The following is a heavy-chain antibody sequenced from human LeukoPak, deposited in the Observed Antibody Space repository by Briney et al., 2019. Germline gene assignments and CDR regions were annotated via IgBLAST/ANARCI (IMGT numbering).Heavy chain of an antibody. J-gene: IGHJ4*02. CDR3: AKLPPDSSGYPYYFDY. D-gene: IGHD3-22*01. Sequence: GGSLRLSCAASGFTFSSYAMSRVRQAPGKGLEWVSAISGSGGSTYYADSVKGRFTISRDNSKNTLYLQMNSLRAEDTAVYYCAKLPPDSSGYPYYFDYWGQGTLVTVSS. CDR1: GFTFSSYA. V-gene: IGHV3-23*01. CDR2: ISGSGGST.